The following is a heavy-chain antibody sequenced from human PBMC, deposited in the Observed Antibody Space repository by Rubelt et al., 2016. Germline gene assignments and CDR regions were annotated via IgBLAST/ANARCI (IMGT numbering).Heavy chain of an antibody. J-gene: IGHJ3*02. Sequence: QVQLQESGPGLVKPSETLSLTCTVSGGSISSGGYYWSWIRQHTGRGLEWIGYIYYSGSTYYNPSLKCRFTISVDTSKNQLSLKLSSVTAADTAVYYCARGDIVATIWYAFDIWGQGTMVTVSS. CDR2: IYYSGST. V-gene: IGHV4-31*03. CDR1: GGSISSGGYY. CDR3: ARGDIVATIWYAFDI. D-gene: IGHD5-12*01.